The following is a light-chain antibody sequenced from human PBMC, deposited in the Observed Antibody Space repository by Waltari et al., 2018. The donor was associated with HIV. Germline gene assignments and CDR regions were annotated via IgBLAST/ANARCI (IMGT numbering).Light chain of an antibody. CDR1: SRDVGYYNY. Sequence: QSALTQPASVSGSPGPSITISCSGTSRDVGYYNYVSWYRQHPGKAPELMIYEVTDRPSGVSNRFSGSKSDSTASLTISGLQPEDEADYYCSSYTTSSTWVFGGGTKLTVL. J-gene: IGLJ3*02. V-gene: IGLV2-14*01. CDR3: SSYTTSSTWV. CDR2: EVT.